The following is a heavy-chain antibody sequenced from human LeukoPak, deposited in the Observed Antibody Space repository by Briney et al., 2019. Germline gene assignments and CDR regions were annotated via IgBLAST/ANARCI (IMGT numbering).Heavy chain of an antibody. D-gene: IGHD1-26*01. CDR1: GGSISSSGYY. V-gene: IGHV4-39*01. CDR2: IYYSGSN. Sequence: SETLSLTCTVSGGSISSSGYYWGWIRQTPGKGLEWIGSIYYSGSNYHNPSLQSRVTISIDTSKNQFSLRLSSVTAADTAMYFCAKSGGYGLIDYWGQGTPVTVSS. CDR3: AKSGGYGLIDY. J-gene: IGHJ4*02.